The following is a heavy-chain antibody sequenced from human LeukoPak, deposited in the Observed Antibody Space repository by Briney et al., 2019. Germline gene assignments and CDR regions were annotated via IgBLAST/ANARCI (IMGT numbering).Heavy chain of an antibody. J-gene: IGHJ3*02. Sequence: SETLSLTCAVYGGSFGGYYWSWIRQPPGKGLEWIGEINHSGSTNYNPSLKSRVTISVDTSKNQFSLKLSSVTAADTAVYYCASKNTRITIFGVVWDAFDIWGQGTMVTVSS. CDR2: INHSGST. V-gene: IGHV4-34*01. D-gene: IGHD3-3*01. CDR3: ASKNTRITIFGVVWDAFDI. CDR1: GGSFGGYY.